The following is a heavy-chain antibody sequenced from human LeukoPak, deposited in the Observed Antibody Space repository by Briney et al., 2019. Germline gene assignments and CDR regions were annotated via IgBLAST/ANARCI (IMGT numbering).Heavy chain of an antibody. Sequence: GGSLRLSCAASGFTFSSYWMSWVRQASGKGLEWVANIKQDGSEKYYVDSVKGRFTISRDNAKNSLYLQMNSLRAEDTAVYYCARDHYYGSGSYYLDYWGQGTLVTVSS. CDR1: GFTFSSYW. V-gene: IGHV3-7*01. D-gene: IGHD3-10*01. CDR3: ARDHYYGSGSYYLDY. J-gene: IGHJ4*02. CDR2: IKQDGSEK.